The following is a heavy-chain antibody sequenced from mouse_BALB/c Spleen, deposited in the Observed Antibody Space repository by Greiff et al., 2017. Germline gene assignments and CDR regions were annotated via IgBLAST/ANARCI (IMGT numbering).Heavy chain of an antibody. CDR2: ISSGSSTI. J-gene: IGHJ3*01. D-gene: IGHD2-4*01. V-gene: IGHV5-17*02. CDR3: ARSPSSTMITTEFAY. Sequence: DVHLVESGGGLVQPGGSRKLSCAASGFTFSSFGMHWVRQAPEKGLEWVAYISSGSSTIYYADTVKGRFTISRDNPKNTLFLQMTSLRSEDTAMYYCARSPSSTMITTEFAYWGQGTLVTVSA. CDR1: GFTFSSFG.